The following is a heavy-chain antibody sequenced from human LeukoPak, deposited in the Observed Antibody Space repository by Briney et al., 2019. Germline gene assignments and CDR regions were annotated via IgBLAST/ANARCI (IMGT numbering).Heavy chain of an antibody. D-gene: IGHD4-17*01. J-gene: IGHJ3*02. CDR1: GGSISGYY. V-gene: IGHV4-4*07. Sequence: SETLSLTCTVSGGSISGYYWSWIRQPAGKGLEWIGRIYMDGSTTYNPSLKSRVTMLLDTPKNQFSLKLSSVTAADSAVYYCARDMTTVTTGRAFDIWGQGTMVTVSS. CDR2: IYMDGST. CDR3: ARDMTTVTTGRAFDI.